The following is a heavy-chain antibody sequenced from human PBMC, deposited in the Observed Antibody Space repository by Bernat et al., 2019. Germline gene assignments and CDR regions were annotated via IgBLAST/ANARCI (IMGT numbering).Heavy chain of an antibody. D-gene: IGHD6-13*01. CDR2: ISSSSSYI. CDR3: ARARSSSWYEWETTDAFDI. Sequence: EVQLVESGGGLVQPGGSLRLSCVVSGFTVNSNSMNWVRQAPGKGLEWVSSISSSSSYIYYADSVKGRFTISRDNAKNSLYLQMNSLRAEDTAVYYCARARSSSWYEWETTDAFDIWGQGTMVTVSS. CDR1: GFTVNSNS. V-gene: IGHV3-21*01. J-gene: IGHJ3*02.